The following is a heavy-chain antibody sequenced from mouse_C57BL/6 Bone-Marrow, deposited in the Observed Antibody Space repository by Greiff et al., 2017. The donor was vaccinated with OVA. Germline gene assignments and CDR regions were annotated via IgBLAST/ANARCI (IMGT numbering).Heavy chain of an antibody. D-gene: IGHD1-1*01. CDR3: ARNYYGSSVYAMDY. V-gene: IGHV1-26*01. CDR2: INPNNGGT. J-gene: IGHJ4*01. Sequence: EVQLQQSGPELVKPGASVKISCKASGYTFTDYYMNWVKQSHGKSLEWIGDINPNNGGTSYNQKFKGKATLTVDKSSSTAYMELRSLTSEDSAVYYCARNYYGSSVYAMDYWGQGTSVTVSS. CDR1: GYTFTDYY.